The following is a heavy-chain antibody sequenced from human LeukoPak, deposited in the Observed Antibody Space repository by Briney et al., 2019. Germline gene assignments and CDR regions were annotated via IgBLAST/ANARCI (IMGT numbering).Heavy chain of an antibody. V-gene: IGHV1-18*01. CDR3: ARDQREDIVLMVYANPNDY. J-gene: IGHJ4*02. Sequence: ASVKVSCKASGYTFTSYGISWVRQAPGQGLEWMGWISAYNGNTKYAQKLQGRVTMTTDTSTSTAYMELRSLRSDDTAVYYCARDQREDIVLMVYANPNDYWGQGTLVTVSS. CDR1: GYTFTSYG. D-gene: IGHD2-8*01. CDR2: ISAYNGNT.